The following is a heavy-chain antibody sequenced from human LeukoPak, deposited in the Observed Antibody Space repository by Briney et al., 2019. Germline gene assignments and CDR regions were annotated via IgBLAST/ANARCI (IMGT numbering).Heavy chain of an antibody. J-gene: IGHJ6*03. CDR1: GFTFSSYW. CDR2: IKQDGSEK. CDR3: ARDTPLRKKYHIYYYYYYYMDV. D-gene: IGHD2-2*01. V-gene: IGHV3-7*01. Sequence: PGGSLRLSCAASGFTFSSYWMSWVRQAPGKGLEWVANIKQDGSEKYYVDSVKGRFTISRDNAKNSLYLQMNSLRAEDTAVYYCARDTPLRKKYHIYYYYYYYMDVWGKGTTVTVSS.